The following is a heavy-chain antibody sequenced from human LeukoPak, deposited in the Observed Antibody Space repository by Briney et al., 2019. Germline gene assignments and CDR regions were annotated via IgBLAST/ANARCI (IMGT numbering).Heavy chain of an antibody. V-gene: IGHV4-61*03. CDR2: IYYSGST. CDR1: GGSVSSGSYY. D-gene: IGHD6-19*01. J-gene: IGHJ5*02. CDR3: ARERAVAGADWFGP. Sequence: SETLSLTCTVSGGSVSSGSYYWSWIRQPPRKGLEWIGYIYYSGSTNYNPSLKSRVTMSVDTSKNHFSLKLTSVTAADTAVYYCARERAVAGADWFGPWGQGTLVTVSS.